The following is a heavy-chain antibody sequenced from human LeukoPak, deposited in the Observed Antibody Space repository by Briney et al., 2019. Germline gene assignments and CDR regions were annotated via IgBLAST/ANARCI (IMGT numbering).Heavy chain of an antibody. Sequence: GGSLRLSCAASGFTFSSYAMSWVRQAPGKGLEWVSAVSGSGGSTYYADSVKGRFTISRDNSKNTLFLQMHSLRAEDTAVYYCAKGGYCSSSSCYGVDAFDIWGQGTMVTVSS. D-gene: IGHD2-2*01. CDR1: GFTFSSYA. J-gene: IGHJ3*02. CDR2: VSGSGGST. CDR3: AKGGYCSSSSCYGVDAFDI. V-gene: IGHV3-23*01.